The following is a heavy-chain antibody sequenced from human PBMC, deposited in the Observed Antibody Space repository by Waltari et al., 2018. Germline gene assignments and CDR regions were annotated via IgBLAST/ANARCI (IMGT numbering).Heavy chain of an antibody. CDR2: ISYDGSNK. CDR1: GFTFSSYA. CDR3: ARDRGYDSAEYFQH. V-gene: IGHV3-30-3*01. J-gene: IGHJ1*01. D-gene: IGHD5-12*01. Sequence: QVQLVESGGGVVQPGRSLRLSCAASGFTFSSYAMHWVRQAPGKGLEGVADISYDGSNKYYADSVKGRFTISRDNSKNTLYLKMKSLRAEDTAVYYWARDRGYDSAEYFQHWGQGTLVTVSS.